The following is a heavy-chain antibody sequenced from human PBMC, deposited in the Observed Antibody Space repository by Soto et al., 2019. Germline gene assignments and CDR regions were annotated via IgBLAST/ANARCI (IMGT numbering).Heavy chain of an antibody. CDR2: IYASGSP. CDR1: GGSISVYY. V-gene: IGHV4-59*01. J-gene: IGHJ5*02. Sequence: ETLSLTCTISGGSISVYYWSWVRQPPGHELEWIGYIYASGSPYYNPSLRSRVTISMDTSKTQLSLKLTSITAADTAVYYCARDMHAGFTHYFDPWCQGTLVTVSS. CDR3: ARDMHAGFTHYFDP. D-gene: IGHD1-26*01.